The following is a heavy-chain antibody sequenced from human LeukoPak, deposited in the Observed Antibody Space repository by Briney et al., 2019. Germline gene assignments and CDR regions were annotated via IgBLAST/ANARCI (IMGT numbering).Heavy chain of an antibody. CDR2: ISYDGSNK. Sequence: PGGSLGLSCAASGFTFSSYGMHWVRQAPGKGLEWVAVISYDGSNKYYTDSVKGRFTISRDNSYKTLYLQMNSLRPEDTAVYYCARRPGIAMADSVKAYYFDSWGQGTLVTVSS. J-gene: IGHJ4*02. CDR1: GFTFSSYG. V-gene: IGHV3-30*03. D-gene: IGHD6-19*01. CDR3: ARRPGIAMADSVKAYYFDS.